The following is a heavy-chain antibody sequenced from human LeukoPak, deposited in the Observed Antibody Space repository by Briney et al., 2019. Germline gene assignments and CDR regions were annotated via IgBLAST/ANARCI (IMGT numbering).Heavy chain of an antibody. V-gene: IGHV3-33*08. CDR2: IWYDGSNK. CDR1: GFTFSNYA. D-gene: IGHD6-19*01. CDR3: ARDSSHGYSSGWYGGGYFDY. J-gene: IGHJ4*02. Sequence: PGGSLRLSCAATGFTFSNYAIHWGRQAPGKGLEWVAVIWYDGSNKYYADSVKGRFTISRDNSKNTLYLQMNSLRAEDTAVYYCARDSSHGYSSGWYGGGYFDYWGQGTLVTVSS.